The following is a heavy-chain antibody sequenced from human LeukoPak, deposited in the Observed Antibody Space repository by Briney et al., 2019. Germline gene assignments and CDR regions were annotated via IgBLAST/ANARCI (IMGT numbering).Heavy chain of an antibody. J-gene: IGHJ3*02. CDR3: ARDLVVRGVIMNDAFDI. CDR1: GFTFSTYG. CDR2: IWHDGSNK. V-gene: IGHV3-33*01. Sequence: PGGSLRLSCAASGFTFSTYGIHWVRQAPGKGLEWVALIWHDGSNKYYADSVKGRFTISRDNSKNTLYLQMNALRAEDTAVYYCARDLVVRGVIMNDAFDIWGQGTMVTVSS. D-gene: IGHD3-10*01.